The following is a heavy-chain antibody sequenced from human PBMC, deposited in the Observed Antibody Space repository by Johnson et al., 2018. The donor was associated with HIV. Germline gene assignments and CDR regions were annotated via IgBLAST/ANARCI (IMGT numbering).Heavy chain of an antibody. CDR3: ARDRIRSSHAFDI. Sequence: EVQLVESGGGVVQPGGSLRLSCAASGFIFDDYAMHWVRQAPGKGLEWVSGISWNSGSIGYADSVQGRFTISRDNAKNSLYLQMNSLRAEDTAVYYCARDRIRSSHAFDIWGQGTMVTVSS. V-gene: IGHV3-9*01. CDR2: ISWNSGSI. CDR1: GFIFDDYA. J-gene: IGHJ3*02. D-gene: IGHD6-6*01.